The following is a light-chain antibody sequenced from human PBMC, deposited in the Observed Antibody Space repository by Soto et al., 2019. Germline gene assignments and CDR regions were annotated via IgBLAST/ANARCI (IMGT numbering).Light chain of an antibody. V-gene: IGLV2-8*01. J-gene: IGLJ2*01. Sequence: QSVLTQPPSASGSPGQSVTISCTGTSSDVGYYNYVSWYRQHPGKAPKLMIYEVSKRPSGVPDRFSGSKSGNTASLTVSGLQAEDEADYYCSSYAGGNNLVFGGGTKLTVL. CDR1: SSDVGYYNY. CDR2: EVS. CDR3: SSYAGGNNLV.